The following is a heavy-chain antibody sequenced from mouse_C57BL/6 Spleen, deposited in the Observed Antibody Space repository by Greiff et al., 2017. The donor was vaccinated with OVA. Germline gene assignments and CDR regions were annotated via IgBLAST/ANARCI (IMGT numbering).Heavy chain of an antibody. Sequence: EVKLMESEGGLVQPGSSMKLSCTASGFTFSDYYMAWVRQVPEKGLEWVANINYDGSSTYYLDSLKSRFIISRDNAKNILYLQMSSLKSEDTATYYCARAGYYGSSYDFDYWGQGTTLTVSS. D-gene: IGHD1-1*01. CDR1: GFTFSDYY. CDR3: ARAGYYGSSYDFDY. J-gene: IGHJ2*01. CDR2: INYDGSST. V-gene: IGHV5-16*01.